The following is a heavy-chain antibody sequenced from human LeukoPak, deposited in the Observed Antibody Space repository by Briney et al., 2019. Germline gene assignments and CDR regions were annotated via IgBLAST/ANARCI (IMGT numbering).Heavy chain of an antibody. CDR2: INPNSGGT. V-gene: IGHV1-2*06. CDR1: GYTFTGYY. Sequence: GASVKVSCKASGYTFTGYYMHWVRQAPGQGLEWMGRINPNSGGTNYAQKLQGRVTMTTDTSTSTAYMELRSLRSDDTAVYYCARDVGSPRDAFDIWRQGTMVTVSS. D-gene: IGHD1-26*01. J-gene: IGHJ3*02. CDR3: ARDVGSPRDAFDI.